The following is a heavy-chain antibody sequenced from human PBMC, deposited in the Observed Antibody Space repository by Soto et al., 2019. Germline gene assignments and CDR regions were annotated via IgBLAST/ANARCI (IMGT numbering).Heavy chain of an antibody. CDR3: ASGYSSSSGWFDP. CDR2: IYYSGST. J-gene: IGHJ5*02. CDR1: GGSISSYY. V-gene: IGHV4-59*08. Sequence: SEILSLTCTVSGGSISSYYWSWIRQPPGKGLEWIGYIYYSGSTNYNPSLKSRVTISVDTSKNQFSLKLSSVTAADTAVYYCASGYSSSSGWFDPWGQGTLVTVS. D-gene: IGHD6-6*01.